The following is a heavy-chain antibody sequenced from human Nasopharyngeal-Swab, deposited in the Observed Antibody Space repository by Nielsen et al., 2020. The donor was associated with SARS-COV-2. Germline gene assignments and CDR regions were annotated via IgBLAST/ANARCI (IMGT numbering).Heavy chain of an antibody. CDR3: ARDIGGGRYGSDY. CDR1: GFTFDDYG. D-gene: IGHD3-16*01. V-gene: IGHV3-21*01. CDR2: ISSRSSNI. Sequence: GGSLRLSCAASGFTFDDYGMNWVRQAPGKGLEWVSSISSRSSNIYYADSVKGRFTISRDNAKNSLYLQMNSLRAEDTAVYYCARDIGGGRYGSDYWGQGTLVTVSS. J-gene: IGHJ4*02.